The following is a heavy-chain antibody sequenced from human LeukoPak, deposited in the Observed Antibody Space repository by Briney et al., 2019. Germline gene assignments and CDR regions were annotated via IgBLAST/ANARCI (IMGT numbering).Heavy chain of an antibody. CDR2: IRYDGSNK. V-gene: IGHV3-30*02. J-gene: IGHJ6*03. D-gene: IGHD3-22*01. Sequence: PGGSLRLSCAASGFTFSSYGMHWVRQAPGKGLEWVAFIRYDGSNKYYADSVKGRFTISRDNPKNTLYLQMNSLRAEDTAVYYCAKDLLMIVVVGYYMDVWGKGTTVTISS. CDR1: GFTFSSYG. CDR3: AKDLLMIVVVGYYMDV.